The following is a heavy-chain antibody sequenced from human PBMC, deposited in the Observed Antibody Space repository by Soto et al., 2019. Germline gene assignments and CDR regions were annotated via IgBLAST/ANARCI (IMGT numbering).Heavy chain of an antibody. J-gene: IGHJ4*02. CDR3: ARDCGGDCSYFDH. CDR2: IYHNGRT. CDR1: GGPIISNSW. Sequence: QVQLQESGPGLVKPSETLSVTCGVSGGPIISNSWWSWVRQPPGKGLEWIGEIYHNGRTDYNPSLKSRVTMSVDTSKNQIFLNLSSVTAADTAVYYCARDCGGDCSYFDHWGQGTLVTVSS. V-gene: IGHV4-4*02. D-gene: IGHD2-21*02.